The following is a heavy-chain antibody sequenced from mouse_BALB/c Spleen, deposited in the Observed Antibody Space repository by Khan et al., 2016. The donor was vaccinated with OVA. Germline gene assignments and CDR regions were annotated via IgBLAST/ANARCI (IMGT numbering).Heavy chain of an antibody. CDR2: IDPENGNT. CDR3: TRSGYAAGFPY. Sequence: VQLQQSGADLVRPGALVRLSCKASGFYIKDYYMHWVKQRPEQGLEWIGWIDPENGNTIYDPKFQGKASITADTSSNTAYLQLSSLTSGDPGVYYCTRSGYAAGFPYWGQGTLVTVSA. V-gene: IGHV14-1*02. J-gene: IGHJ3*01. D-gene: IGHD3-1*01. CDR1: GFYIKDYY.